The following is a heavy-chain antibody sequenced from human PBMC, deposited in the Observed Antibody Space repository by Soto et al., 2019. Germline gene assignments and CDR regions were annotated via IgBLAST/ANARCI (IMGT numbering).Heavy chain of an antibody. CDR3: ARFFGSGFDY. CDR2: ISTSGATR. CDR1: GFTLSTDR. J-gene: IGHJ4*02. Sequence: EVQLVESGGGLVQPGGSLRLSCVASGFTLSTDRMNWVRQAPGKGLEWVAHISTSGATRYYAESVQGRFTISRDNAKTSLYLQMDSLRNEVRAVYYCARFFGSGFDYWGQGTMGSVSS. V-gene: IGHV3-48*02. D-gene: IGHD6-19*01.